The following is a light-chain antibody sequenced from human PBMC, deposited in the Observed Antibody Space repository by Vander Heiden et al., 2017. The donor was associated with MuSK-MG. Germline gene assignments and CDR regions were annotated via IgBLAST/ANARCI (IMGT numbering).Light chain of an antibody. CDR1: QSISSY. CDR2: AAS. J-gene: IGKJ2*01. V-gene: IGKV1-39*01. Sequence: DIQMTQSPSSLSASVGDRVTITCRASQSISSYLNWYQQKPGKAPKLLIYAASSLQSGVPSRFSGSGSGTDFTLTISSLQPEDFATYYCQQGNSTPWTFGQGTKLEIK. CDR3: QQGNSTPWT.